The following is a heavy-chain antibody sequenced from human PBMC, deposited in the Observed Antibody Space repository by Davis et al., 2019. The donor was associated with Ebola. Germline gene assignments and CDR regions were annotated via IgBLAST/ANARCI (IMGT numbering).Heavy chain of an antibody. D-gene: IGHD6-13*01. J-gene: IGHJ5*02. CDR3: ARERGSSRGFDP. Sequence: PGGSLRLSCAASGFTVSSNYMSWVRQAPGKGLEWVSVIYSGGSTYYADPVKGRFTISRDNSKNTLYLQMNSLRAEDTAVYYCARERGSSRGFDPWGQGTLVTVSS. CDR1: GFTVSSNY. CDR2: IYSGGST. V-gene: IGHV3-66*01.